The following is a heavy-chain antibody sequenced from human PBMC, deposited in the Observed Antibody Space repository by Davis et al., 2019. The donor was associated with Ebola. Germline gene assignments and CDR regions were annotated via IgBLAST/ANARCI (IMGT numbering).Heavy chain of an antibody. CDR3: ALDNPHYSGSYYAFDI. V-gene: IGHV1-46*01. CDR1: GYTFSNSY. CDR2: LNPSGGST. J-gene: IGHJ3*02. Sequence: ASVKVSCKASGYTFSNSYIHWVRQAPGQGLEWVGALNPSGGSTRYTQKFQGRVSMTSGTSTSTFYMELSSLTSEDTALYYCALDNPHYSGSYYAFDIWGQGTMVTVSS. D-gene: IGHD1-26*01.